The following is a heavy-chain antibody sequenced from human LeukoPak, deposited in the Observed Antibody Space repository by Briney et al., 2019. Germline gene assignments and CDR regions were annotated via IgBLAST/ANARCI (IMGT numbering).Heavy chain of an antibody. CDR3: ARDQSGGNTDFDY. CDR1: GFTFSSYA. CDR2: ISSNGGST. D-gene: IGHD1-26*01. V-gene: IGHV3-64*01. J-gene: IGHJ4*02. Sequence: GGSLRLSCAASGFTFSSYAMHWVRQAPGKGLEYVSAISSNGGSTYYANSVKGRFTISRDNSKNTLYLQVGSLRAEDMAVYYCARDQSGGNTDFDYWGQGTLVTVSS.